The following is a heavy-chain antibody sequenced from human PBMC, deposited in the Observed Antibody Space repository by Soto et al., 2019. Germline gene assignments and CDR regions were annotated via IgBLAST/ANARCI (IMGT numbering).Heavy chain of an antibody. J-gene: IGHJ4*02. CDR1: GGSISSYY. Sequence: SETLSLTCTVSGGSISSYYWSWIRQPPGKGLEWIGYIYYSGSTNYNPSLESRVTISVDTSKNQFSLKLSSVTAADTAVYYCAIRTVDYGDYETHFDYWGQGTLVTVS. CDR3: AIRTVDYGDYETHFDY. V-gene: IGHV4-59*01. D-gene: IGHD4-17*01. CDR2: IYYSGST.